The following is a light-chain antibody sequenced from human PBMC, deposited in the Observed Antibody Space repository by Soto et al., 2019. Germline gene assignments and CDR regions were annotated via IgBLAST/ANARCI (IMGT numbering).Light chain of an antibody. Sequence: IELTQSPGTLSASPGDRATLSCRASQSVSSSDLAWYQQKPGQAPRLLIYGASSRATGIPDRFSGSGSGTDFTLTVSRLEPEDFAVYYCLQCGASWTFGQGTKV. CDR2: GAS. V-gene: IGKV3-20*01. CDR3: LQCGASWT. CDR1: QSVSSSD. J-gene: IGKJ1*01.